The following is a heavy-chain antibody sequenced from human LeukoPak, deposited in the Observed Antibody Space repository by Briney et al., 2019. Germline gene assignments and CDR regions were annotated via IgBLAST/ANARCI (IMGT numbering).Heavy chain of an antibody. V-gene: IGHV1-3*01. D-gene: IGHD3-3*01. J-gene: IGHJ6*02. Sequence: ASVKVSCKASGYTFTSYAMHWVRQAPGQRLEWMGWINAGNGNTKYSQKFQGRVTITRDTSASTAYMELSSLRPEDTAVYYCARDSRSSVLRFLEWPQYYYYYGMDVWGQGTTVTVSS. CDR1: GYTFTSYA. CDR2: INAGNGNT. CDR3: ARDSRSSVLRFLEWPQYYYYYGMDV.